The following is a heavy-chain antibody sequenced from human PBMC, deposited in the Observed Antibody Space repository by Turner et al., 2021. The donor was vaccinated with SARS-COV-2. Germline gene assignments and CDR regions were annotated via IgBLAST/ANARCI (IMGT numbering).Heavy chain of an antibody. CDR1: GGSISSGAYY. CDR3: ARAGTDWLQYYYFDY. J-gene: IGHJ4*02. V-gene: IGHV4-31*03. D-gene: IGHD3-9*01. Sequence: QVQLQESGPGLVQPSQTLSLTCTVSGGSISSGAYYWSWIRQYPGKGLEWIGYIYYSGSTYYNPSLKSRVTISVDTSKNQLSLKLSSVTAADTAVYYCARAGTDWLQYYYFDYWGQGTLVTVSS. CDR2: IYYSGST.